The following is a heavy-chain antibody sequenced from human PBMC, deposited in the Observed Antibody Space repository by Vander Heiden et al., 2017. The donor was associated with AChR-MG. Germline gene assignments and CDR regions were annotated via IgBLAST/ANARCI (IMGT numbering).Heavy chain of an antibody. CDR1: GYSFTSYW. CDR2: SYPGDSDT. CDR3: ARGGYCTGGVCPPNSWKYFQH. V-gene: IGHV5-51*01. D-gene: IGHD2-8*02. J-gene: IGHJ1*01. Sequence: EVHLVQSGAEVKKPEEPLKISCKGSGYSFTSYWIGWVRPMPGKRLEWRGISYPGDSDTRYSPAFQGQGNISADKSISTAYLQWGSLKASDTAMYYCARGGYCTGGVCPPNSWKYFQHWGKGTLVTVSS.